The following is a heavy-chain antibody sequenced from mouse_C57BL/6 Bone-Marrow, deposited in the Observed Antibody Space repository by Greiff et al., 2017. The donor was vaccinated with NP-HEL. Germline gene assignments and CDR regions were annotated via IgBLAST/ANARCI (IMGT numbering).Heavy chain of an antibody. CDR1: GYTFTSYW. CDR2: IYPGSGST. D-gene: IGHD2-3*01. CDR3: ARWGYEYFDY. V-gene: IGHV1-55*01. J-gene: IGHJ2*01. Sequence: QVHVKQPGAELVKPGASVKMSCKASGYTFTSYWITWVKQRPGQGLEWIGDIYPGSGSTNYNEKFKSKATLTVDTSSSTAYMQLSSLTSEDSAVYYCARWGYEYFDYWGQGTTLTVSS.